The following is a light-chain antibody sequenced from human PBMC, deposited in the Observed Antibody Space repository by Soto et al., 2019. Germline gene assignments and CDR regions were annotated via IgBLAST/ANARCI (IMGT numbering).Light chain of an antibody. V-gene: IGLV1-44*01. CDR2: LNT. Sequence: QSLLTQSPSASGTPGQTVTISCSGSRSNIGTYTVNWYQHLPGTAPTLLIYLNTQRPSGVPHRFSGSKSGTSASLAISGLQSEDEADYYCAVWDGSLSAVLFGGGTKLTVL. CDR3: AVWDGSLSAVL. J-gene: IGLJ3*02. CDR1: RSNIGTYT.